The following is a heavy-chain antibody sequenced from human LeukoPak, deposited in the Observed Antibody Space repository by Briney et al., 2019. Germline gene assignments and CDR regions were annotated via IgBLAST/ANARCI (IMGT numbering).Heavy chain of an antibody. J-gene: IGHJ4*02. CDR3: ARTKPDNSEIYN. D-gene: IGHD3-22*01. CDR1: GSSISSYY. V-gene: IGHV4-59*01. CDR2: IYYSGST. Sequence: SETLSLTCTVSGSSISSYYWSWIRQPPGKGLEWIGYIYYSGSTNYNPSLKSRVTISVDTSKNQFSLKLSSVTAADTAVYYCARTKPDNSEIYNWGQGTLVTVSS.